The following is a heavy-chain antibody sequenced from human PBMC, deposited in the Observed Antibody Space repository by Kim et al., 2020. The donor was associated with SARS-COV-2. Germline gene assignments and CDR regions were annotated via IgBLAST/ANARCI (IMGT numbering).Heavy chain of an antibody. J-gene: IGHJ4*02. CDR1: GFTFSSYS. CDR3: ARLVCSSTSCVDY. V-gene: IGHV3-48*02. Sequence: GGSLRLSCAASGFTFSSYSRNWVRQAPGKGLEWVSYISSSSSTIYYADSVKGRFTISRDNAKNSLYLQMNSLRDEDTAVYYCARLVCSSTSCVDYWGQGTLVTVSS. D-gene: IGHD2-2*01. CDR2: ISSSSSTI.